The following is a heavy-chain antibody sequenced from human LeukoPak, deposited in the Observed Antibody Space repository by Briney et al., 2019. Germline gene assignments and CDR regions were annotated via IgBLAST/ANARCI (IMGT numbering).Heavy chain of an antibody. CDR3: ARVHLTGYYTYYLDY. J-gene: IGHJ4*02. V-gene: IGHV4-59*01. CDR1: GGSISSYY. CDR2: IYYSGST. Sequence: SETLSLTCTVSGGSISSYYWSWIRQPPGKGLEWIGYIYYSGSTNYDPSLKSRVTISVDTSKNQFSLKLSSVTAADTAVYYCARVHLTGYYTYYLDYWGQGTLVTVSS. D-gene: IGHD3-9*01.